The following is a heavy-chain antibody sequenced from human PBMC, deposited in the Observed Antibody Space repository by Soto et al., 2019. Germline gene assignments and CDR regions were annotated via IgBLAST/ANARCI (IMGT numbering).Heavy chain of an antibody. D-gene: IGHD2-15*01. CDR3: ARTLDLGGSAGTNWFDP. V-gene: IGHV4-30-2*01. CDR2: IYHRGTS. Sequence: PSETLSLTCTVSGGSISSGAYSWSWIRLPPGKRLEWIGYIYHRGTSHYNPSLKSRVTMSVDRSRNQFSLNLRPVTAADTAVYYCARTLDLGGSAGTNWFDPWGQGTLVTVS. CDR1: GGSISSGAYS. J-gene: IGHJ5*02.